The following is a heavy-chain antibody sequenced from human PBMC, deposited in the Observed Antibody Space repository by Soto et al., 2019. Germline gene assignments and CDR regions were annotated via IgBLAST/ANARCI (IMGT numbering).Heavy chain of an antibody. CDR2: ISWDGGST. Sequence: GGSLRLSCAASGFTFDDYTMHWVRQAPGKGLEWVSLISWDGGSTYYADSVKGRFTISRDNAKNSLYLQMNSLRAEDTAVYYCARGLVIAARTYFDYWGQGSLVTVSS. CDR1: GFTFDDYT. J-gene: IGHJ4*02. CDR3: ARGLVIAARTYFDY. V-gene: IGHV3-43*01. D-gene: IGHD6-6*01.